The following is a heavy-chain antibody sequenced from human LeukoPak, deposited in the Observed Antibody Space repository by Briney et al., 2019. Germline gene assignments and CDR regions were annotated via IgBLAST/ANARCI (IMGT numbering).Heavy chain of an antibody. Sequence: PGGSLRLSCAASGFTFSSYSMNWVRQAPGKGLEWVSYISSSSSTIYYADSVKGRFTISRDNAKNSLYLQMNGLRDEDTAVYYCARGRASLYCSGGSCYPQSLRDPPPYAFDIWGQGTMVTVSS. J-gene: IGHJ3*02. D-gene: IGHD2-15*01. CDR3: ARGRASLYCSGGSCYPQSLRDPPPYAFDI. CDR2: ISSSSSTI. CDR1: GFTFSSYS. V-gene: IGHV3-48*02.